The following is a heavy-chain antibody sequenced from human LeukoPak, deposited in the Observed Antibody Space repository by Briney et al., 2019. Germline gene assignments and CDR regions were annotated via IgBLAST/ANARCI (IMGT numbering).Heavy chain of an antibody. V-gene: IGHV3-30*02. J-gene: IGHJ5*02. CDR2: IQYDESLK. D-gene: IGHD3-10*01. CDR1: GVTFSRFG. Sequence: PGGALRLSCEASGVTFSRFGMNWGRQAPGEGGGRGAFIQYDESLKSYIGPVTGPFAKSRNNSKHPVYLQMTSLRVEDTAVYYCAKDQGVVGSYDAWGQGTLVTVSS. CDR3: AKDQGVVGSYDA.